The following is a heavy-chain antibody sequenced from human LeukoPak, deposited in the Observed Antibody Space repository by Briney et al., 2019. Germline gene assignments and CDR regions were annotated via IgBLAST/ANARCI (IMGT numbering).Heavy chain of an antibody. D-gene: IGHD3-3*01. CDR2: IKSRGDGETR. Sequence: GGSLRLSCAASGFTFSIAWMSWVRQAPGKGLEWVGRIKSRGDGETRDYAAPVQDRFIISRDDSKNTLYLQMDSLRSADTAIYYCAAVGEWLSNAFNTWGQGTLVTVSA. CDR3: AAVGEWLSNAFNT. CDR1: GFTFSIAW. J-gene: IGHJ3*02. V-gene: IGHV3-15*01.